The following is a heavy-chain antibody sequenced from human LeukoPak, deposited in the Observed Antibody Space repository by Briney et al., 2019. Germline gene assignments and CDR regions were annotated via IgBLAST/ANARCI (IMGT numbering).Heavy chain of an antibody. D-gene: IGHD3-22*01. Sequence: SSETLSLTCTVSGGSISSYYWSWIRQPPGKGLEGIGYIYYSGSTNYNPSLKSRVTISVDTSKNQFSLKLSSVTAADTAVYYCARESRGRDSSGYYYWFDPWGQGTLVTVSS. J-gene: IGHJ5*02. CDR3: ARESRGRDSSGYYYWFDP. V-gene: IGHV4-59*01. CDR2: IYYSGST. CDR1: GGSISSYY.